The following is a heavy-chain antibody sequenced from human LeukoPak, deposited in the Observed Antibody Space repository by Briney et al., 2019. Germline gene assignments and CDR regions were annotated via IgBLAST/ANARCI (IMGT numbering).Heavy chain of an antibody. Sequence: SETLSLTCTVSGGSISSYYWSWIRQPPGKGLEWIGYIYYSGSTNYNPSLKSRVTISVDTSKDQFSLKLSSVTAADTAVYYWAGVGGELIDYWGQGNLVTVSS. CDR1: GGSISSYY. CDR3: AGVGGELIDY. J-gene: IGHJ4*02. V-gene: IGHV4-59*01. CDR2: IYYSGST. D-gene: IGHD3-10*01.